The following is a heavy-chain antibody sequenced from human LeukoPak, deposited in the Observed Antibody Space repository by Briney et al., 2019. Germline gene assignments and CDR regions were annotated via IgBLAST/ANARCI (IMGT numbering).Heavy chain of an antibody. Sequence: SVKVSCKASGGTFSSYAISWVRQAPGQGLEWMGGIIPIFGTANYAQKLQGRVTMTTDTSTSTAYMELRSLRSDDTAVYYCATLTWNSYILDYWGQGTLVTVSS. CDR3: ATLTWNSYILDY. CDR1: GGTFSSYA. V-gene: IGHV1-69*05. CDR2: IIPIFGTA. D-gene: IGHD1-7*01. J-gene: IGHJ4*02.